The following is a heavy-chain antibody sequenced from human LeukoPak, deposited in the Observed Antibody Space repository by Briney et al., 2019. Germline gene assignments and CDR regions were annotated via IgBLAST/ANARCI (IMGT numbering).Heavy chain of an antibody. V-gene: IGHV1-69*06. CDR2: IIPIFGTA. J-gene: IGHJ4*02. CDR1: GGTFSSYA. CDR3: AIGGSTSPVRLGGQYYFGY. D-gene: IGHD2-2*01. Sequence: ASVNVSCKASGGTFSSYAISWVRQAPGQGLEWMGRIIPIFGTANYAQKFQGRVTITADKSTSTAYMELSSLRSEDTAVYYCAIGGSTSPVRLGGQYYFGYWGQGTLVTVSS.